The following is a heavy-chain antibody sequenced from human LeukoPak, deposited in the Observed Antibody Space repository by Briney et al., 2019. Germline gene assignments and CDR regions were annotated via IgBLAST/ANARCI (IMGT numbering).Heavy chain of an antibody. D-gene: IGHD3-9*01. CDR3: ARGTAYYDILTGYYFHDAFDI. J-gene: IGHJ3*02. CDR1: GGSFSGYY. Sequence: PSETQSLTCAVYGGSFSGYYWSWIRQPPGKGLEWIGEINHSGSTNYNPSLKSRVTISVDTSKNQFSLKLSSVTAADTAVYYCARGTAYYDILTGYYFHDAFDIWGQGTMVTVSS. CDR2: INHSGST. V-gene: IGHV4-34*01.